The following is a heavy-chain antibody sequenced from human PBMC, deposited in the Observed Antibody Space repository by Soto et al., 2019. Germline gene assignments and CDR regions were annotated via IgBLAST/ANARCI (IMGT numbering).Heavy chain of an antibody. Sequence: QVQLVQSGAEVKKPGASVKVSCKASGYTLTSYDINWVRQATGQGLEWMGWMNPNSGNTGYAQKFQGRVTMTRNTSISTAYMELSSLRSEHTAAYYCARGRAHTAMVWGWFDHWGQGTLVTVSS. CDR1: GYTLTSYD. CDR2: MNPNSGNT. D-gene: IGHD5-18*01. CDR3: ARGRAHTAMVWGWFDH. V-gene: IGHV1-8*01. J-gene: IGHJ5*02.